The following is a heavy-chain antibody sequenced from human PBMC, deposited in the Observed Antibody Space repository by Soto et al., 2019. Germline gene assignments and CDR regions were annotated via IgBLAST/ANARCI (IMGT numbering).Heavy chain of an antibody. V-gene: IGHV3-48*02. CDR3: ARESRFLEWLSLNWFDP. J-gene: IGHJ5*02. Sequence: EVQLVESGGGLVQPGGSLRLSCAASGFTFSSYSMNWVRQAPGKGLEWVSYISSSSSTIYYADSVKGRFTISRDNGKNSLYLQMNSLRDEDTAVYYCARESRFLEWLSLNWFDPWGQGTLVTVSS. CDR2: ISSSSSTI. D-gene: IGHD3-3*01. CDR1: GFTFSSYS.